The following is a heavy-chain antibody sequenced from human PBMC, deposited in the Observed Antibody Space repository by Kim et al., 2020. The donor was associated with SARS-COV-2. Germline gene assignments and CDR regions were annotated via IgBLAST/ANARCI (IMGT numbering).Heavy chain of an antibody. CDR2: IYSGGST. Sequence: GGSLRLSCAASGFTVSSNYMSWVRQAPGKGLEWVSVIYSGGSTYYADSVKGRFTISRHNSKNTLYLQMNSLRAEDTTVYYCARGRYYGSGSPLFDPWGQGTLVTVSS. J-gene: IGHJ5*02. CDR3: ARGRYYGSGSPLFDP. V-gene: IGHV3-53*04. D-gene: IGHD3-10*01. CDR1: GFTVSSNY.